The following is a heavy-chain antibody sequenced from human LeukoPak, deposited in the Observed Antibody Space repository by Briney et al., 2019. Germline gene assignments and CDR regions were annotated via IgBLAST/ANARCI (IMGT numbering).Heavy chain of an antibody. Sequence: PGGSLRLSCAASGFTFDDYAMHWVRQAPGKGLEWVSGISGSGGSTYYADSVKGRFTISRDNSKNTLYLQMNSLRAEDTAVYYCAREGPYYYDSSGYYYDYWGQGTLVTVSS. V-gene: IGHV3-23*01. CDR1: GFTFDDYA. CDR3: AREGPYYYDSSGYYYDY. D-gene: IGHD3-22*01. CDR2: ISGSGGST. J-gene: IGHJ4*02.